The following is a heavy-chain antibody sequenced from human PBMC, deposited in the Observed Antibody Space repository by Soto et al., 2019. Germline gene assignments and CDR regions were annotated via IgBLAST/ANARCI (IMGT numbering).Heavy chain of an antibody. CDR1: GFTFSSYL. Sequence: GGSLRLSCAASGFTFSSYLMSWVRQAPGKGLEWVANIKQDGSEKYYVDSVKGRFTISRDNAKNSLYLQMNSLRAEDTAVYYCARDRENIVVVVAATLGYYYYMDVWGKGTTVTVSS. V-gene: IGHV3-7*01. CDR3: ARDRENIVVVVAATLGYYYYMDV. J-gene: IGHJ6*03. D-gene: IGHD2-15*01. CDR2: IKQDGSEK.